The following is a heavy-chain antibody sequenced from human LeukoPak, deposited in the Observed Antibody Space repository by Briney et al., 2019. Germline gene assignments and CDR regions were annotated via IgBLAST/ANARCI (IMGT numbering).Heavy chain of an antibody. J-gene: IGHJ4*02. CDR1: GGTFSSYD. Sequence: SVKVSCKASGGTFSSYDISWVQQARGQGLEWMGGITPMFGTANHAQKFQGRITITAVESMSTVYMELSSLRFEDTAVYYCARGWLAEATVVTPYNYWGQGTLVTVSS. V-gene: IGHV1-69*13. CDR3: ARGWLAEATVVTPYNY. D-gene: IGHD4-23*01. CDR2: ITPMFGTA.